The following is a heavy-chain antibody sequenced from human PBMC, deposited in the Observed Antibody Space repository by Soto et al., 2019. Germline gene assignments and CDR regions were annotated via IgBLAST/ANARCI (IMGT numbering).Heavy chain of an antibody. D-gene: IGHD4-17*01. CDR2: ISAYNGNT. J-gene: IGHJ4*02. CDR1: GYTFTSYG. V-gene: IGHV1-18*04. CDR3: ARDDTVVTTVTTCGY. Sequence: ASVKVSCKASGYTFTSYGISWVRQAPGQGLEWMGWISAYNGNTNYAQKLQGRVTMTTDTSTSTAYMELRSLRSDDPAVYYFARDDTVVTTVTTCGYWGQGTLVTVSS.